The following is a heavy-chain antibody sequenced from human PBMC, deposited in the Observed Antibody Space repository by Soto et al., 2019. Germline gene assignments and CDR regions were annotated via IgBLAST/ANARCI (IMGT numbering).Heavy chain of an antibody. CDR1: GFIFSDRY. CDR3: VRNLASGGTYYIHY. V-gene: IGHV3-72*01. Sequence: GGSLRLSCAASGFIFSDRYMDWVRQAPGKRLEWIGRVRDKANGYTTEYAASVRGRFTVSRDDSKNSLDLQMNSLQIEDTAMYYCVRNLASGGTYYIHYWGQGTLVTVSS. D-gene: IGHD1-26*01. J-gene: IGHJ4*02. CDR2: VRDKANGYTT.